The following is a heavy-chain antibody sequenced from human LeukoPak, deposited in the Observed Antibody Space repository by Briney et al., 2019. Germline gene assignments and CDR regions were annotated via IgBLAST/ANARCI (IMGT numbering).Heavy chain of an antibody. Sequence: SETLSLTCSVSGDSISSYYWSWIRQPPGKGLEWIGYIYNSGTTNYNPSLKSRLTISVDTTKNQFSLKLSSVTAADTAVYSCARGVCSSTACPPRGFDYWGQGTLVTVSS. V-gene: IGHV4-59*01. CDR1: GDSISSYY. D-gene: IGHD2-2*01. J-gene: IGHJ4*02. CDR3: ARGVCSSTACPPRGFDY. CDR2: IYNSGTT.